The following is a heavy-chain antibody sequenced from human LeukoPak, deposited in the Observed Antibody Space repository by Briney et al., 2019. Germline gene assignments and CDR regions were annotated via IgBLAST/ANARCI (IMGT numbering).Heavy chain of an antibody. J-gene: IGHJ4*02. Sequence: SQTLSLTCTVSGGSISNSGYSWSWLRQPPGKGLEWIGFIYHSGKAYYTPSLESRATISVDTSSNQFSLRLTSVTAADTAVYYCARAFGSARYIGYWGQGTLVTVSS. CDR1: GGSISNSGYS. CDR2: IYHSGKA. D-gene: IGHD3-10*01. CDR3: ARAFGSARYIGY. V-gene: IGHV4-30-2*01.